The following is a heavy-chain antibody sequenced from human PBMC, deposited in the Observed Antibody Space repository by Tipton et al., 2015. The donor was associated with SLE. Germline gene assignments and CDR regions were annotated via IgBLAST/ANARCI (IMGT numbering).Heavy chain of an antibody. Sequence: SLRLSCAASGFSVSDYYMSWVRQAPGKGLEWVSAISGSGGSTYYADSVKGRFTISRDNSKNTLYLQMNSLRAEDTDVYYCAKGVVVIALFFFAYWGQGTLVTVSS. CDR1: GFSVSDYY. J-gene: IGHJ4*02. V-gene: IGHV3-23*01. CDR2: ISGSGGST. CDR3: AKGVVVIALFFFAY. D-gene: IGHD2-21*01.